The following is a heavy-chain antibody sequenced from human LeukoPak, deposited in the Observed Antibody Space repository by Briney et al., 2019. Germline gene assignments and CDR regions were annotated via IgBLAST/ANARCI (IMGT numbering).Heavy chain of an antibody. CDR3: ARDRRGYSYGYYFDY. Sequence: ASVKVSCKASGYTFTGYYMHWVRQAPGQGLEWMGRINPNSGGTNYAQKFQGRVTMTRDTSISTAYMELSRLRSDDTVVYYCARDRRGYSYGYYFDYWGQGTLVTVSS. D-gene: IGHD5-18*01. V-gene: IGHV1-2*05. CDR2: INPNSGGT. CDR1: GYTFTGYY. J-gene: IGHJ4*02.